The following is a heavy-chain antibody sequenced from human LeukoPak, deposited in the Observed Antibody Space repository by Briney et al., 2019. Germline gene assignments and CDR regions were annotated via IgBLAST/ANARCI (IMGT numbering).Heavy chain of an antibody. D-gene: IGHD6-13*01. J-gene: IGHJ4*02. CDR1: GASISSYY. CDR2: IYYSGST. Sequence: SKTLSLTCTVSGASISSYYWSWIRQPPGKGLEWIGYIYYSGSTHYNPSLKSRVTISVDTSKNQFSLRLSSMTAADTAVYYCASGPYPAAGTDHQFDYWGQGTLVTVSS. CDR3: ASGPYPAAGTDHQFDY. V-gene: IGHV4-59*01.